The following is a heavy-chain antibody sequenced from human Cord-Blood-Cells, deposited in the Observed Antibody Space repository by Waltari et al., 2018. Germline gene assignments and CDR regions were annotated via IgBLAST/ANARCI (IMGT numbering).Heavy chain of an antibody. CDR3: ARVVISSSWFDY. CDR2: IYHSGST. J-gene: IGHJ4*02. D-gene: IGHD6-13*01. CDR1: GGSISSGGYS. Sequence: QLQLQESGSGLVKPSQTLSLTCAVSGGSISSGGYSWSWLRQPPGKGLEWIGYIYHSGSTYYNPSLKSRVTISVDRPKNQFSLKLSSVTAADTAVYYCARVVISSSWFDYWGQGTLVTVSS. V-gene: IGHV4-30-2*01.